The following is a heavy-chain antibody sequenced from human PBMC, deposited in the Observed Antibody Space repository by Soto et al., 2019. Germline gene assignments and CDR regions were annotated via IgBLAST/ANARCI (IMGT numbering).Heavy chain of an antibody. J-gene: IGHJ6*02. V-gene: IGHV6-1*01. CDR2: TYYRSKWYN. CDR3: ARGGLIDYDFWSGYPPQDYYGMDV. Sequence: PSQTLSLTCAISGGSVSSNSAAWNWIRQSPSRGLEWLGRTYYRSKWYNDYAVPVKSRITINPDTSKNQFSLQLNSVTPEDTAVYYCARGGLIDYDFWSGYPPQDYYGMDVWGQGTTVTVSS. D-gene: IGHD3-3*01. CDR1: GGSVSSNSAA.